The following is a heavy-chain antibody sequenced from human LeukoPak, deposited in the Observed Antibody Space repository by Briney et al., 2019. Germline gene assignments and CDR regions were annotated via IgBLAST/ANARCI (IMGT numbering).Heavy chain of an antibody. V-gene: IGHV1-2*02. CDR1: GYTFTGYY. CDR2: INPNIGAT. D-gene: IGHD6-19*01. Sequence: GALVKVSCKPSGYTFTGYYLHWVRQAPGQALEWMGWINPNIGATMYAQKFQGRVTMTRDTSISTAYMELNSLRSDDTAVYYCARDRVGSGWPRPFYFENWGQGTLVTVSS. J-gene: IGHJ4*02. CDR3: ARDRVGSGWPRPFYFEN.